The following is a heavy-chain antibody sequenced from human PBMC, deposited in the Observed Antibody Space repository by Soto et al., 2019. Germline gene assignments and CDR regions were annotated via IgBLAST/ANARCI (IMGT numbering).Heavy chain of an antibody. CDR1: GGTFSSYT. CDR3: ARELCSGGSCYSDPTPQYFDY. D-gene: IGHD2-15*01. J-gene: IGHJ4*02. CDR2: IIPILGIA. V-gene: IGHV1-69*08. Sequence: QVQLVQSGAEVKKPGSSVKVSCKASGGTFSSYTISWVRQAPGQGLEWMGRIIPILGIANYAQKFQGRVTITADKSTSTAYMELSSLGSEDTAVYYCARELCSGGSCYSDPTPQYFDYWGQGTLVTVSS.